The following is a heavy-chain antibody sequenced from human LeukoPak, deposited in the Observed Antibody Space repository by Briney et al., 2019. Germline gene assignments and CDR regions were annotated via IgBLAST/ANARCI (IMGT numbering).Heavy chain of an antibody. D-gene: IGHD3-16*01. CDR1: GFTFGSYG. Sequence: QPGGSLRLSCAASGFTFGSYGMHWVRQAPGKGLEGVTFIRYDGSNKYYADSVKGRFTISRDSSKHPLYLQMNRLRAEDTAVYYCAKEGEGDHFDYWGQGPLVIVSS. CDR3: AKEGEGDHFDY. J-gene: IGHJ4*02. CDR2: IRYDGSNK. V-gene: IGHV3-30*02.